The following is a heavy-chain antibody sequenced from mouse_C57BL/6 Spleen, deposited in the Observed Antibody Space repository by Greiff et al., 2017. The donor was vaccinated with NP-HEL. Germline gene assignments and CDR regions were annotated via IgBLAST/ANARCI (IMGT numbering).Heavy chain of an antibody. D-gene: IGHD1-1*01. CDR3: ARRKIYCYGSSYGGFAY. CDR2: INPNNGGT. V-gene: IGHV1-18*01. CDR1: GYTFTDYH. J-gene: IGHJ3*01. Sequence: VQLQQSGPELVKPGASVKIPCKASGYTFTDYHMDWVKQSHGKSLEWIGDINPNNGGTIYNQKFKGKATLTVDKSSSTAYMELRSLTSEDTAVYYCARRKIYCYGSSYGGFAYWGQGTLVTVSA.